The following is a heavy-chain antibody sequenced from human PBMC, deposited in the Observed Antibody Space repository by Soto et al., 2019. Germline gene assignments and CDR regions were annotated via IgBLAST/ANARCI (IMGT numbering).Heavy chain of an antibody. CDR3: ARDGAAALFRPPLTF. CDR2: IYHSGTT. D-gene: IGHD6-13*01. J-gene: IGHJ4*02. CDR1: GTSISSTYW. Sequence: SETLSLTCVVSGTSISSTYWWTWVRQAPGKGLEWIGEIYHSGTTNYNPSLKSRVTISVDKSNNQFSLELTSVTAADTAIYYCARDGAAALFRPPLTFWGQGTLVTVSS. V-gene: IGHV4-4*02.